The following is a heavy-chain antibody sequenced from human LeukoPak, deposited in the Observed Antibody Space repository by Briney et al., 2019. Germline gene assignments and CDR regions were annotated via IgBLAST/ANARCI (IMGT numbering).Heavy chain of an antibody. CDR3: ARVGVVGSGSLGAFDI. J-gene: IGHJ3*02. CDR1: GYIFTNYA. CDR2: INVANGNT. D-gene: IGHD3-10*01. Sequence: GASVKVSCKASGYIFTNYAMHWVRQAPGHRPEWMGWINVANGNTKYSQKLQGRVTITRDTSASTAYMELSSLRSEDAAVYYCARVGVVGSGSLGAFDIWGQGTMVTVSS. V-gene: IGHV1-3*01.